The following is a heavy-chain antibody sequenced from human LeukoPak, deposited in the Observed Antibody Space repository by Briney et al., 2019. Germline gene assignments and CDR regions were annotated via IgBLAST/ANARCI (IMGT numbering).Heavy chain of an antibody. CDR1: GFAFSSYA. Sequence: PGGSLRLSCVASGFAFSSYAMRWVRRAPGKGLEWVSVISGSGGTTDYADSVKGRFTISRDNSKNTLYVQMNSLRAEDTAVYYCVKGRCTGGSCYNFDFWGQGTLVTVSS. CDR3: VKGRCTGGSCYNFDF. J-gene: IGHJ4*02. D-gene: IGHD2-15*01. V-gene: IGHV3-23*01. CDR2: ISGSGGTT.